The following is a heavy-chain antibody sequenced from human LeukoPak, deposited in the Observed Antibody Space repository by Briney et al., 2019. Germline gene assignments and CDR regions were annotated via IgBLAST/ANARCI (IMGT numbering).Heavy chain of an antibody. CDR3: ARAAWELPPYYYYYMDV. CDR2: IKQDGSER. V-gene: IGHV3-7*01. D-gene: IGHD1-26*01. CDR1: GFTFSSYW. J-gene: IGHJ6*03. Sequence: GGSLRLSCAASGFTFSSYWMSWVRQAPGKGLEWVANIKQDGSERYYVDSVKGRFTISRDNAKNSLYLQMNSLRAEDTAVYYCARAAWELPPYYYYYMDVWGKGTTVTISS.